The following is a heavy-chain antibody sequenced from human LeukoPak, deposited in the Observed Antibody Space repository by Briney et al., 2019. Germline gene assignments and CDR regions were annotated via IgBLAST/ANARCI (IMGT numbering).Heavy chain of an antibody. V-gene: IGHV3-48*04. CDR2: ISSSSSTI. J-gene: IGHJ4*02. CDR3: AREGMTTEIRIVGEFDY. D-gene: IGHD2-15*01. Sequence: GGSLRLSCAASGFTFSSYAMSWVRQAPGKGLEWVSYISSSSSTIYYADSVKGRFTISRDNAKNSLYLQMNSLRAEDTAVYYCAREGMTTEIRIVGEFDYWGQGTLVTVSS. CDR1: GFTFSSYA.